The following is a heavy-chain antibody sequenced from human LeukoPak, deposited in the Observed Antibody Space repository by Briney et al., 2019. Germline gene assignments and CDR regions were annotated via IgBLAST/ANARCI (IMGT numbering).Heavy chain of an antibody. CDR3: ARSFYYYYGMDV. V-gene: IGHV4-34*01. J-gene: IGHJ6*02. CDR1: GGSFSGYY. D-gene: IGHD3-16*02. CDR2: INHSGST. Sequence: NPSETLSLTCAVYGGSFSGYYWSWIRQPPGKRLEWIGEINHSGSTNYNPSLKSRVTISVDTSKNQFSLKLSSVTAADTAVYYCARSFYYYYGMDVWGQGTTVTVSS.